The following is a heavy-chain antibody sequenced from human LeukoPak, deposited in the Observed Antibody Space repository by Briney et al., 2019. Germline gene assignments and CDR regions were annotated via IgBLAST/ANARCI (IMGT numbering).Heavy chain of an antibody. CDR3: VTYYYGSSAPKRNY. D-gene: IGHD3-22*01. CDR1: GGSFSDYF. CDR2: ISHSGST. V-gene: IGHV4-34*01. J-gene: IGHJ4*02. Sequence: SETLSLTCAVYGGSFSDYFWSWIRQPPGKGLGWIGEISHSGSTTYNPSLRSRVTISGDTSKKQFSLKLSSVTAADTAVYYCVTYYYGSSAPKRNYWGQGILVTVSS.